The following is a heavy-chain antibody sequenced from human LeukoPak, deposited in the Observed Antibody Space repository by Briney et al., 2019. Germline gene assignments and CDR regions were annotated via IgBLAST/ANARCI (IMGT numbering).Heavy chain of an antibody. CDR3: ANLLESFDI. CDR2: INSDGSST. D-gene: IGHD2-15*01. CDR1: GFNFTGYW. V-gene: IGHV3-74*01. J-gene: IGHJ3*02. Sequence: GGSLRLSCAGSGFNFTGYWMHRVRQAPGKGLVWVSRINSDGSSTSYADSVKGRFTISRDNAKNTLYLQMNSLRAEDTAVYYCANLLESFDIWGQGTMVTVSS.